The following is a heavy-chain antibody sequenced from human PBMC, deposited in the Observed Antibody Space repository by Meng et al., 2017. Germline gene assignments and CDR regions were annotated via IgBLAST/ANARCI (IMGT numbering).Heavy chain of an antibody. CDR1: GFTFDDYA. CDR2: ISWDGGST. J-gene: IGHJ6*02. V-gene: IGHV3-43D*03. CDR3: AKDIRVREPEEYYGMDV. Sequence: GESLKISCAASGFTFDDYAMHWVRQAPGKGLEWVSLISWDGGSTYYADSVKGRFTISRDNSKNSPYLQMNSLRAEDTALYYCAKDIRVREPEEYYGMDVWGQGTMVTVSS. D-gene: IGHD3-10*01.